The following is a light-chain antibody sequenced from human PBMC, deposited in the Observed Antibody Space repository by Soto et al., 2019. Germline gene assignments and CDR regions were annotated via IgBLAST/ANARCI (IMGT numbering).Light chain of an antibody. J-gene: IGKJ1*01. CDR3: QQYNNWPPWT. Sequence: EIVLTQSPATLSLSPGERATLSCRASQSVSSYLAWYQQKPGQAPRLLIYDASSRATGIPDRFSGSGSGTDFTLTISSLQSEDFAVYYCQQYNNWPPWTFGQGTKVDIK. CDR2: DAS. V-gene: IGKV3-11*01. CDR1: QSVSSY.